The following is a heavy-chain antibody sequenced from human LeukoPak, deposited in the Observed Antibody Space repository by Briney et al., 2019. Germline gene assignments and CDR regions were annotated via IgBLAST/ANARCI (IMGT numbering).Heavy chain of an antibody. CDR3: ARSPYVTMVRGVRFDP. CDR2: IYYSGST. J-gene: IGHJ5*02. CDR1: GGSISSYY. D-gene: IGHD3-10*01. V-gene: IGHV4-59*01. Sequence: SETLSLTCTVSGGSISSYYWSWIRQPPGKGLEWIGYIYYSGSTNYNPSLKSRVTISVDTSKNQFSPKLSSVTAADTAVYYCARSPYVTMVRGVRFDPWGQGTLVTVSS.